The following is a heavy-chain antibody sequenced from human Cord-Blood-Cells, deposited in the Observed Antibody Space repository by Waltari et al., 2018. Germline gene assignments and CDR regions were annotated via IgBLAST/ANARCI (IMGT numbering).Heavy chain of an antibody. J-gene: IGHJ4*02. CDR2: INPSGDST. CDR3: ARDLYTFDY. V-gene: IGHV1-46*01. Sequence: QVQLVQSGAEVKKPGASVKVSCKASGYTFTSYYMHWVRQAPGQGLEWMGIINPSGDSTSHAQKFQRRVTMTRDSSTSTVYMELISLRSEYTAVYYCARDLYTFDYWGQGTLVTLSS. CDR1: GYTFTSYY. D-gene: IGHD1-20*01.